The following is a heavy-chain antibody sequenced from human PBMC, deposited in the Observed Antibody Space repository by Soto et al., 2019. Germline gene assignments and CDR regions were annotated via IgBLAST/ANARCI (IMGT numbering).Heavy chain of an antibody. Sequence: QVQLQESGPGLVKPSGTLSLTCAVSGESVSGDKWWSWVRQPPGKGLEWIGEIHHSGRTNYNPSLKSRVTILVEKSKNQVSLELSSMSAADTAVYYCARCGGWQFDYWGQGTLVTVSS. CDR2: IHHSGRT. V-gene: IGHV4-4*02. J-gene: IGHJ4*02. D-gene: IGHD2-21*01. CDR3: ARCGGWQFDY. CDR1: GESVSGDKW.